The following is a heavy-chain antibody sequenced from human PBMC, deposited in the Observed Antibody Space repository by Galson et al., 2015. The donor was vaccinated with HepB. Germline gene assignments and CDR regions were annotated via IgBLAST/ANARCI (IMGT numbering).Heavy chain of an antibody. D-gene: IGHD3-16*01. CDR2: FDPEDGET. CDR1: GYTLTELS. V-gene: IGHV1-24*01. J-gene: IGHJ4*02. Sequence: SVKVSCKVSGYTLTELSMHWVRQAPGKGLEWMGGFDPEDGETIYAQKFQGRVTMTEDTSTDTAYMELSSLRSEDTAVYYCATRNPDYPTCFDYWGQGTLVTVSS. CDR3: ATRNPDYPTCFDY.